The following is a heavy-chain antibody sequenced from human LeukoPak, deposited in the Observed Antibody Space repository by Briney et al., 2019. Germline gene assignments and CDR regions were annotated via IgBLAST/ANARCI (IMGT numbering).Heavy chain of an antibody. D-gene: IGHD5-18*01. V-gene: IGHV4-59*08. CDR3: ARRRQLWSGIDY. J-gene: IGHJ4*02. CDR2: IYDSGST. Sequence: SETLSLTCTVPGGSISSYYWSWIRQPPGKGLEWIGYIYDSGSTNYNPSLKSRVTISVDTSKNQFSLKLSSVTAADTAVYYCARRRQLWSGIDYWGQGTLVTVSS. CDR1: GGSISSYY.